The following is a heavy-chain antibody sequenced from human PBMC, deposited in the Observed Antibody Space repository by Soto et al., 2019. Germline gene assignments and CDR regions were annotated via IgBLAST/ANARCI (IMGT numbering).Heavy chain of an antibody. J-gene: IGHJ5*02. D-gene: IGHD1-26*01. CDR2: ISASGTKT. V-gene: IGHV3-23*01. CDR3: AKDIGGATT. CDR1: GFAFSRYA. Sequence: QLLESGGGLVQPGGSLRLSCATSGFAFSRYAMSWVRQTPGKGPEWVSTISASGTKTFAADSVKSRFTITSDNSNNTVFLQRSSMRGDDTAFYYCAKDIGGATTWGQGTLVTVSS.